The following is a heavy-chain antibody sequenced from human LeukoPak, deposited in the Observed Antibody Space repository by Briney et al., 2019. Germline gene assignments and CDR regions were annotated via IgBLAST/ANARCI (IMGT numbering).Heavy chain of an antibody. D-gene: IGHD3-10*01. CDR1: GGSFSGYY. Sequence: SETLSLTCAVYGGSFSGYYWSWIRQPPGKGLEWIGSIYHSGSTYYNPSLKSRVTISADTSKNQFSLKLSSVTAADTAVYYCARLGGRFGELIDYWGQGTLVTVSS. CDR3: ARLGGRFGELIDY. V-gene: IGHV4-34*01. CDR2: IYHSGST. J-gene: IGHJ4*02.